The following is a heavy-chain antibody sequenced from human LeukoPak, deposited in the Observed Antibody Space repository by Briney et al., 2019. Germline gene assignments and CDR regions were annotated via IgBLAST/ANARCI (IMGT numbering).Heavy chain of an antibody. Sequence: PGRSLRLSCAASGFTFSSYAMHWVRQAPGKGLEWVAVISYDGSNKYYADSVKGRFTISRDNSKNTLYLQMNSLRAEDTAVYYCARGGMIWGQGTMVTVSS. J-gene: IGHJ3*02. D-gene: IGHD3-16*01. CDR1: GFTFSSYA. V-gene: IGHV3-30-3*01. CDR3: ARGGMI. CDR2: ISYDGSNK.